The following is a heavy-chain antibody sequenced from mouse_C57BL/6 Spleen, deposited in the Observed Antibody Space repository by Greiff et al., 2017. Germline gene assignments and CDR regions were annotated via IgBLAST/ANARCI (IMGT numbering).Heavy chain of an antibody. CDR2: INPNNGGT. D-gene: IGHD1-2*01. J-gene: IGHJ3*01. Sequence: EVKLMEPGPELVKPGASVKLSCKASGYTFTDYNMHWVKQSHGKSLEWIGYINPNNGGTSYNQKFKGKATLTVNKSSSTAYMELRSRTSEDSAVYYCAKDDGAWFAYWGQGTLVTVSA. CDR3: AKDDGAWFAY. V-gene: IGHV1-22*01. CDR1: GYTFTDYN.